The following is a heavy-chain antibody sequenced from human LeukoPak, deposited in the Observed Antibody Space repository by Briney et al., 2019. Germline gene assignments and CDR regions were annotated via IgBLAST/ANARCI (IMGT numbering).Heavy chain of an antibody. D-gene: IGHD6-13*01. CDR2: IHYSGST. J-gene: IGHJ4*02. Sequence: SETLSLTCTVSGDSISSYYWSWIRQPPGKGLEWIGYIHYSGSTDYNASLKSRVTISIDTSKNQFSLKLSSVTAADTAMYYCARHLMVTADGSFDYWGQGTLVTVSS. CDR1: GDSISSYY. CDR3: ARHLMVTADGSFDY. V-gene: IGHV4-59*08.